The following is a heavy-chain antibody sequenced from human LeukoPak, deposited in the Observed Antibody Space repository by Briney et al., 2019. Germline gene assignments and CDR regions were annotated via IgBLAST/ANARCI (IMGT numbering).Heavy chain of an antibody. CDR3: ARLECSGGNCYSEKYYFDY. V-gene: IGHV3-66*04. J-gene: IGHJ4*02. CDR1: GFTVSTNY. CDR2: IYTGGST. Sequence: GGSLRLSCAASGFTVSTNYMSWVRQAPGKGLEWVSVIYTGGSTYYADSVKGRFTISRDNSKNTLYLQMNSLRAEDTAVYYCARLECSGGNCYSEKYYFDYWGQGALVTVSP. D-gene: IGHD2-15*01.